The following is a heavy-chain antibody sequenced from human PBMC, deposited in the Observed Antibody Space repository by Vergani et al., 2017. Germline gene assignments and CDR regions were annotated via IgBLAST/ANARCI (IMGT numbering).Heavy chain of an antibody. V-gene: IGHV3-21*01. CDR2: ISSSSSYI. CDR1: GFTFSSYS. J-gene: IGHJ6*03. CDR3: ARSEKDCSSTSCYRLYYYYYYMDF. D-gene: IGHD2-2*01. Sequence: EVQLLESGGGLVQPGGSLRLSCAASGFTFSSYSMNWVRQAPGKGLEWVSSISSSSSYIYYADSVKGRFTISRDNAKNSLYLQMNSLRAEDTAVYYCARSEKDCSSTSCYRLYYYYYYMDFWGKGTTVTVSS.